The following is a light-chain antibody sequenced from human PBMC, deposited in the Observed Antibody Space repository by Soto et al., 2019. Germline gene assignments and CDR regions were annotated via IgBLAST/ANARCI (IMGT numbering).Light chain of an antibody. CDR3: QQYNNWPLT. CDR1: QSVTSA. Sequence: EIVLTQSPATLSLSPGDRATLSCRASQSVTSALAWFQQKPGQAPRLLIYDVSRRATGIPARFSGSGSGTDFTLTINSLEPEDFAVYYCQQYNNWPLTFGGGTKVDIK. V-gene: IGKV3-11*01. CDR2: DVS. J-gene: IGKJ4*01.